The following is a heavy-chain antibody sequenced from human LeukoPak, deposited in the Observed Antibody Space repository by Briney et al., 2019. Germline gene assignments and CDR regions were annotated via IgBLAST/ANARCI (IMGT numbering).Heavy chain of an antibody. V-gene: IGHV3-30*02. Sequence: GGSLRLSCAASGFTFSSYGMHWVRQAPGKGLEWVAVIWYDGSNKYYADSVKGRFTISRDNSKNTLYLQMNSLRAEDTAVYYCAKDPAKFWSGHDYWGQGTLVTVSS. CDR1: GFTFSSYG. J-gene: IGHJ4*02. D-gene: IGHD3-3*01. CDR2: IWYDGSNK. CDR3: AKDPAKFWSGHDY.